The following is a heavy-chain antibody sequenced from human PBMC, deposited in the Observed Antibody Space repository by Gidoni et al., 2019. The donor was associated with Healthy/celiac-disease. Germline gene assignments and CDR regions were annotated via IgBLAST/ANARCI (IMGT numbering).Heavy chain of an antibody. J-gene: IGHJ5*02. CDR2: SIPILGIA. CDR1: GGTFSSYT. V-gene: IGHV1-69*02. Sequence: QVQLMQSGAEVKKPGSSVKVSCKASGGTFSSYTISWVRQAPGQGLESMGRSIPILGIANYAQKFQGRVTITADKSTSTAYMELSSLRSEDTAVYYWARGDYGDYGWFDPWGQGTLVTVSS. CDR3: ARGDYGDYGWFDP. D-gene: IGHD4-17*01.